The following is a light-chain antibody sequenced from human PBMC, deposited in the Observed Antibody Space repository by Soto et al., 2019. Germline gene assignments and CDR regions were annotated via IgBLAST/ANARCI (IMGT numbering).Light chain of an antibody. Sequence: DIQMTQSPSILSASVGDRVTITCRAGQKINTGLSCYQQKPGKAPNLLIYDVSSVKRGVPSRFSGSGSGTEFTLTISSLQPDDFATYYCQQYNAYGTFGQGTKVDIK. J-gene: IGKJ1*01. V-gene: IGKV1-5*01. CDR1: QKINTG. CDR2: DVS. CDR3: QQYNAYGT.